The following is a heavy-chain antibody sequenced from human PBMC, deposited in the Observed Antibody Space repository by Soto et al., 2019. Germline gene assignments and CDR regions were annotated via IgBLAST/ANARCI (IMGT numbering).Heavy chain of an antibody. CDR1: GFTFSSYA. CDR2: ISYDGSNK. Sequence: QVQLVESGGGVVQPGRSLRLSCAASGFTFSSYAMHWVRQAPGKGLEWVAVISYDGSNKYYADSVKGRFTISRDNSKNTLYLQMNSLRAEDTAVYYCARETYWYFDLWGRGTLVNVSS. V-gene: IGHV3-30-3*01. J-gene: IGHJ2*01. CDR3: ARETYWYFDL.